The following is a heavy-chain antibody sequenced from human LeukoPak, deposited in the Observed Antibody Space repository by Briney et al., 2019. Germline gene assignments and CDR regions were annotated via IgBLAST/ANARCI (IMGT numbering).Heavy chain of an antibody. CDR3: ARGGTVAGTWGYYYYYMDV. V-gene: IGHV1-2*02. CDR1: GYTFTGYY. J-gene: IGHJ6*03. D-gene: IGHD6-19*01. Sequence: ASVKVSCKASGYTFTGYYMHWVRQAPGQGLEWMGWINPNSGGTNYAQKFQGRATMTRDTSISTAYMELSRLRSDDTAVYYCARGGTVAGTWGYYYYYMDVWGKGTTVTVSS. CDR2: INPNSGGT.